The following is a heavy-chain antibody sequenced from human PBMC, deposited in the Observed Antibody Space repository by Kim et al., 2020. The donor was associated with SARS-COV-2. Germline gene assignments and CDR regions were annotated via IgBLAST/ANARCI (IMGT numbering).Heavy chain of an antibody. CDR2: ISAYNGNT. V-gene: IGHV1-18*01. J-gene: IGHJ3*02. D-gene: IGHD3-22*01. CDR1: GYTFTSYG. Sequence: ASVKVSCKASGYTFTSYGISWVRQAPGQGLEWMGWISAYNGNTNYAQKLQGRVTMTTDTSTSTAYMELRSLRPDDKAVYYCARLGVYYYDSSGYQPQDFDIWGQGTMVTVSS. CDR3: ARLGVYYYDSSGYQPQDFDI.